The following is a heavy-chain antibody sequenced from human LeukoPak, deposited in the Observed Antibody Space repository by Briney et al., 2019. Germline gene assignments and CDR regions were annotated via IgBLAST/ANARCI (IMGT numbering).Heavy chain of an antibody. Sequence: GGSLRLSCAASGFPFDDYGMSWVRLAPGKGLEWVSGVSWNGAYTEYADSVRGRFTISRDNAKKSLYLQMNSLRVDDTAVYYCAKDSLYYYDSSGYYPDYWGQGTLVTVSS. V-gene: IGHV3-20*04. CDR1: GFPFDDYG. CDR2: VSWNGAYT. J-gene: IGHJ4*02. CDR3: AKDSLYYYDSSGYYPDY. D-gene: IGHD3-22*01.